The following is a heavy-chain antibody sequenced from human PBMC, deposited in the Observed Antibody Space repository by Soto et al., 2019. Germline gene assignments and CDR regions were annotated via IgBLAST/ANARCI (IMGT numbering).Heavy chain of an antibody. J-gene: IGHJ3*02. Sequence: GESLKISCAASGFTFSSYSMNWVRQAPGKGLDWVSSISSSSSYIYYADSVKGRFTISRDNAKNSLYLQMNSLRAEDTAVYYCARDHGGRYSSSWYAFDIWGQGTMVTVSS. CDR2: ISSSSSYI. V-gene: IGHV3-21*01. D-gene: IGHD6-13*01. CDR3: ARDHGGRYSSSWYAFDI. CDR1: GFTFSSYS.